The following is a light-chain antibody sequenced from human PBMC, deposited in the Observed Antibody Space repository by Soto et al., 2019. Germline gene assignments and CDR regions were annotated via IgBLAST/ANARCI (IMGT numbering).Light chain of an antibody. V-gene: IGKV3-20*01. CDR2: GAS. Sequence: EIVLTQSPGTLSLSPGERATLSCRASQRVSSSYLAWYQQKPGQAPRLLIYGASSRATCIPDRFSGSWSGPDFTLTISRLEPEDFAVYYCQQYGSSYTFGQGTKLEIK. CDR1: QRVSSSY. J-gene: IGKJ2*01. CDR3: QQYGSSYT.